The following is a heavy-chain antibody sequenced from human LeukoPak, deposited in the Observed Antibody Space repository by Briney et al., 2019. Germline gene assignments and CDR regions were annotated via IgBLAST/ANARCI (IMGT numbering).Heavy chain of an antibody. Sequence: SETLSLTCAVYGGSFSGYYWSWIRQPPGKGLEWIAEINHSGSTNYNPSLKSRVTISVDTSKNQFSLKLSSVTAADTAVYYCATVTDYLAFDIWGQGTMVTVS. CDR3: ATVTDYLAFDI. CDR1: GGSFSGYY. D-gene: IGHD4-11*01. V-gene: IGHV4-34*01. CDR2: INHSGST. J-gene: IGHJ3*02.